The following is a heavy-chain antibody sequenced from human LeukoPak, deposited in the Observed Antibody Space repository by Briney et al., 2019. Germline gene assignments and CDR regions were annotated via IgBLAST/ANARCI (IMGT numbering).Heavy chain of an antibody. CDR1: AARVSIIRVV. D-gene: IGHD2/OR15-2a*01. Sequence: SQTLSLTCAFSAARVSIIRVVWHWIRQSPSRGLEWLGRTYYRSKWYNDYAVSVKSRITINLGTSKNQFSLQLSSLTPKDTCVYYCASQENLKAQAFVIWGQGTMVTVSS. CDR3: ASQENLKAQAFVI. J-gene: IGHJ3*02. V-gene: IGHV6-1*01. CDR2: TYYRSKWYN.